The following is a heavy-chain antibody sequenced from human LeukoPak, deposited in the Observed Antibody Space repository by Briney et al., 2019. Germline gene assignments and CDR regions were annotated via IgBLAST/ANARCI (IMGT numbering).Heavy chain of an antibody. D-gene: IGHD2-15*01. CDR3: ARGGDLLPCYYYGMDV. V-gene: IGHV3-21*01. Sequence: PGGSLRLSCAASGFTFSGSAMSWVRQAPGAGLELVSSISTSSSYIYYADSVKGRFTISRDNAKNSLYLQMNSLRAEDTAVYYCARGGDLLPCYYYGMDVWGQGTTVTVSS. J-gene: IGHJ6*02. CDR2: ISTSSSYI. CDR1: GFTFSGSA.